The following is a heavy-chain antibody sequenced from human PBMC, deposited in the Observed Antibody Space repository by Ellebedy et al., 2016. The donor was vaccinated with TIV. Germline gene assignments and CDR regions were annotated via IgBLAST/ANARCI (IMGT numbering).Heavy chain of an antibody. CDR1: GYTFTSYA. CDR2: TNADNGDT. J-gene: IGHJ3*01. V-gene: IGHV1-3*01. D-gene: IGHD6-13*01. Sequence: AASVKVSCKASGYTFTSYAMHWVRQAPGQRLEWMGWTNADNGDTKYSQKFQGRVTFLRDTSASTAYMELSSLRSEDTAIYYCARDLGSTSWYGDAFDVWGQGTMVTVSS. CDR3: ARDLGSTSWYGDAFDV.